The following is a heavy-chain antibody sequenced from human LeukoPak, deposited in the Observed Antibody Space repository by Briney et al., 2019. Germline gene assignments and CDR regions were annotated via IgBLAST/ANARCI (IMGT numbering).Heavy chain of an antibody. V-gene: IGHV3-48*01. D-gene: IGHD6-19*01. Sequence: GGSLRLSCAASGFTFSSYNMNWVRQAPGKGLEWVSYISSSSRTIYYADSVKGRFTISRDNAKNSLYLQMNSLRAEDTAVYYCAKDKKWLVSLPYFDYWGQGTLVTVSS. CDR2: ISSSSRTI. CDR3: AKDKKWLVSLPYFDY. CDR1: GFTFSSYN. J-gene: IGHJ4*02.